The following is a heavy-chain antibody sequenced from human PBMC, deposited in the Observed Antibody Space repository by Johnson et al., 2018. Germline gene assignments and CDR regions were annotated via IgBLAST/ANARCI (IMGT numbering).Heavy chain of an antibody. CDR1: GFSFSSYD. D-gene: IGHD3-3*01. CDR2: IGRAGDT. Sequence: VQLVQSGGGLVQHGGSLRLSCAASGFSFSSYDMHWVRQGTGKGLEWVSYIGRAGDTSSEGSVKGRFTISREKAKNPLYLQMNSLTAGDTAVYYCVRHPSGWGMDVWGQGTTVTVSS. V-gene: IGHV3-13*01. CDR3: VRHPSGWGMDV. J-gene: IGHJ6*02.